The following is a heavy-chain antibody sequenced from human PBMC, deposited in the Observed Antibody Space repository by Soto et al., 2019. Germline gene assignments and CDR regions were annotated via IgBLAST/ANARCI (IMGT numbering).Heavy chain of an antibody. CDR3: ICLYGSGWG. V-gene: IGHV3-74*01. Sequence: EVQLVESGGGLLQPGGSLRLSCEASGFTISNYWMHWVRQVPGKGLMWVSRISSDGSIINYADSVKGRFTISRDNARNTQYLQMNSLRVVDTAVYDCICLYGSGWGWGQGTLVTVSS. D-gene: IGHD6-19*01. J-gene: IGHJ4*02. CDR2: ISSDGSII. CDR1: GFTISNYW.